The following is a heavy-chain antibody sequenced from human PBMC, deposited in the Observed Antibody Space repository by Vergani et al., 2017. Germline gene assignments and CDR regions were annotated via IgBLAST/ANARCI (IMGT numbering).Heavy chain of an antibody. J-gene: IGHJ3*02. CDR2: MNPNSGNT. CDR3: ASGGQQLVDAFDI. V-gene: IGHV1-8*01. CDR1: GYTFTSYD. D-gene: IGHD6-13*01. Sequence: QVQLVQSGAEVKKPGASVKVSCKASGYTFTSYDINWVRQATGQGLEWMGWMNPNSGNTNYAQELQGRVTMTTDTSTSTAYMELRSLRSDDTAVYYCASGGQQLVDAFDIWGQGTMVTVSS.